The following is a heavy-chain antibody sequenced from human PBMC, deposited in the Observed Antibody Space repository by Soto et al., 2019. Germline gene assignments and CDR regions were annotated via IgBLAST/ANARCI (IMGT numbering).Heavy chain of an antibody. Sequence: ASVKVSCKASGYTFTSYSMHWVRQAPGQRLEWMGWINAGNGNTKYSRKFQGRVTITRDTSASTAYMELSSLRSEDTAVYYCARVKAVAGKNWFDPWGQGTLVTVSS. D-gene: IGHD6-19*01. CDR1: GYTFTSYS. J-gene: IGHJ5*02. CDR3: ARVKAVAGKNWFDP. CDR2: INAGNGNT. V-gene: IGHV1-3*01.